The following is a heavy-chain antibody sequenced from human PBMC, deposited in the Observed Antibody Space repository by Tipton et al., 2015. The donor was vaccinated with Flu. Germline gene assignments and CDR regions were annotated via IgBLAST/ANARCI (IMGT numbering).Heavy chain of an antibody. J-gene: IGHJ6*02. CDR3: ARDHPPSITVLGEITDYFGMAV. Sequence: QLVQSGGGSVQPGGSLRLSCGASGFSFSRSWMSWVRQAPGKGLEWVAHINHDGIVKHYVDSVKGRFTISRDNAKNSLYLQMNSLRAEDTAVYYCARDHPPSITVLGEITDYFGMAVWGQGTTVTVSS. CDR2: INHDGIVK. CDR1: GFSFSRSW. V-gene: IGHV3-7*03. D-gene: IGHD3-3*01.